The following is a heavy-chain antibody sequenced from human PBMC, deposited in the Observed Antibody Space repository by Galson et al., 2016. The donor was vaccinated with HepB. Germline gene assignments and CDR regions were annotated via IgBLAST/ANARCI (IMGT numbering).Heavy chain of an antibody. J-gene: IGHJ4*02. CDR3: TRGRSFDY. D-gene: IGHD3-10*01. V-gene: IGHV3-64*02. CDR2: ITSNGGST. Sequence: SLRLSYAASGFLFSSYNMLWVRQAPGRGLEYVSAITSNGGSTFYADSVKGRFTISRDNSKNTLYLQMGSLRPEDTAVYYCTRGRSFDYWGQGTLVTVSS. CDR1: GFLFSSYN.